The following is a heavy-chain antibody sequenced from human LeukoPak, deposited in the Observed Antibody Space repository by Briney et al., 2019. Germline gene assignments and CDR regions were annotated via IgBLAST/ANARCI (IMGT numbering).Heavy chain of an antibody. J-gene: IGHJ6*03. D-gene: IGHD1-26*01. Sequence: GGTLRLSCAASGFTFSSYGMSWVRQAPGKGLEWVSAISGSGGSTYYADSVKGRFTISRDNSKNTLYLQMNSLRAEDTAVYYCARDPYSGSYGNYYYYFMDVWGKGTTVTISS. V-gene: IGHV3-23*01. CDR3: ARDPYSGSYGNYYYYFMDV. CDR1: GFTFSSYG. CDR2: ISGSGGST.